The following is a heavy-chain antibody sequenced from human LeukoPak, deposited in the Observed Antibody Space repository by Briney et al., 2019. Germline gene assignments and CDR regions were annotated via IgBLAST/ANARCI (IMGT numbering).Heavy chain of an antibody. Sequence: KTGGSLRLSCAASGFTFSSYSMNWVRQAPGKGLEWVSSISSSSSYIYYADSVKGRFIISRDNAKNSLYLQMNSLRAEDTAAYYCARGLCGGDCYSDWGQGTLVTVSS. J-gene: IGHJ4*02. V-gene: IGHV3-21*01. D-gene: IGHD2-21*02. CDR2: ISSSSSYI. CDR1: GFTFSSYS. CDR3: ARGLCGGDCYSD.